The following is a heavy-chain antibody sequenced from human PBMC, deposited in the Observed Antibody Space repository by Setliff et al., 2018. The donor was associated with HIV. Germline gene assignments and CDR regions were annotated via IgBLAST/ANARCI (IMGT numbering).Heavy chain of an antibody. Sequence: LFLTCTVSGDSISCGGFYCSWFRQYPEKGLEWIGWIHYSGRTNFNPSLRSRATISFDTSKSQFSLNLTSVTAADTAVYYCARIIKSGQTSSWAYFDFWGQGTLVTVSS. CDR2: IHYSGRT. D-gene: IGHD6-13*01. CDR1: GDSISCGGFY. V-gene: IGHV4-31*03. CDR3: ARIIKSGQTSSWAYFDF. J-gene: IGHJ4*02.